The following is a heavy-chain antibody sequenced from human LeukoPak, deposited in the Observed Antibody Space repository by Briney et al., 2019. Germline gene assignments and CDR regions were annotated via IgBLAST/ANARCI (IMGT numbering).Heavy chain of an antibody. V-gene: IGHV3-21*01. CDR3: ARGGLITMVRGPLRYYYMDV. CDR2: ISSSSSYI. J-gene: IGHJ6*03. Sequence: PGGSLRLSCAASDFNFITYAMSWVRQAPGKGLEWVSSISSSSSYIYYADSVKGRFTISRDNAKNSLYLQMNSLRAEDTAVYYCARGGLITMVRGPLRYYYMDVWGKGTTVTISS. D-gene: IGHD3-10*01. CDR1: DFNFITYA.